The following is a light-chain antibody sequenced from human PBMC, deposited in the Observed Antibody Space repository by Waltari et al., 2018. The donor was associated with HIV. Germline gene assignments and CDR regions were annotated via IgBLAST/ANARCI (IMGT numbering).Light chain of an antibody. CDR2: KDT. CDR3: HSANSRGTSLV. CDR1: DLPKTY. V-gene: IGLV3-25*03. Sequence: SFELTQHPSVSVSPGHTARITCSGDDLPKTYAYWYQQKTGQAPVLIIYKDTGRPSGVPERFSGSSSGTTVTVTISGVQAEDDADYYCHSANSRGTSLVFGGGTKLTVL. J-gene: IGLJ3*02.